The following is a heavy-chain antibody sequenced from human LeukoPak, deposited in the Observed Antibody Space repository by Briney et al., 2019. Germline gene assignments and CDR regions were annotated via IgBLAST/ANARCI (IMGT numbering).Heavy chain of an antibody. Sequence: GGSLRLSCAASGFDFYNFALSWVRQAPGRGLEWVSAISGSGGSTYYADSVKGRFTISRDNSKNTLYLQMNSLRAEDTAVYYCAKDGASGYCSGGSCYSVDYWGQGTLVTVSS. CDR1: GFDFYNFA. D-gene: IGHD2-15*01. J-gene: IGHJ4*02. CDR3: AKDGASGYCSGGSCYSVDY. V-gene: IGHV3-23*01. CDR2: ISGSGGST.